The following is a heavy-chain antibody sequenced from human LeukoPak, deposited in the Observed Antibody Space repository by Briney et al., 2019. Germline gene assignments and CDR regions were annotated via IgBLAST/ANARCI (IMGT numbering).Heavy chain of an antibody. V-gene: IGHV4-39*07. CDR1: GGSISSSSYY. Sequence: PSETLSLTCTVSGGSISSSSYYWGWIRQPPGKGLEWIGEINHSGSTNYNPSLKSRVTISVDTSKNQFSLKLSSVTAADTAVYYCARAQHHYYYYYYMDVWGKGTTVTVSS. CDR3: ARAQHHYYYYYYMDV. CDR2: INHSGST. D-gene: IGHD2-2*01. J-gene: IGHJ6*03.